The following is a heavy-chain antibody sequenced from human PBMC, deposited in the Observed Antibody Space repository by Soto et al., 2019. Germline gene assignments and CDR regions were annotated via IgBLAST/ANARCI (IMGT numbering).Heavy chain of an antibody. CDR3: ARHAYNYDSSGYYPGY. J-gene: IGHJ4*02. CDR2: ISYDGSNK. CDR1: GFTFSSYA. V-gene: IGHV3-30-3*01. Sequence: GGSLRLSCAASGFTFSSYAMHWVRQPQGKGLEWVEVISYDGSNKYYADSVKGRFTISRDKSKNTVDLQMNSLRAEDTAMYYCARHAYNYDSSGYYPGYWGQGTLVTVSS. D-gene: IGHD3-22*01.